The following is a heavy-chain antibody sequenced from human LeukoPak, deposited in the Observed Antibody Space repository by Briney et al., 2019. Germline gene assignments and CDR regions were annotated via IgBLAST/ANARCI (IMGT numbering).Heavy chain of an antibody. CDR3: AKYRPLAGLEY. CDR2: IKEDGGEK. D-gene: IGHD6-19*01. Sequence: GGSQRLSCAASGFTFSSCWMSWVRQAPGKGLEWLANIKEDGGEKYYVDSVKGRFTISRDNAKNSLYLQMNSLRDKDTAVYYCAKYRPLAGLEYWGQGTLVTVSS. CDR1: GFTFSSCW. V-gene: IGHV3-7*01. J-gene: IGHJ4*02.